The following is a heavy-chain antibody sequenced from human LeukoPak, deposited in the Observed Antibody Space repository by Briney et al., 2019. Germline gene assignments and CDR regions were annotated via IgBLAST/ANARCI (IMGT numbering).Heavy chain of an antibody. CDR1: GFTFSSYS. CDR2: ISSSSSYI. D-gene: IGHD3-10*01. V-gene: IGHV3-21*01. Sequence: KSGGSLRLSCAASGFTFSSYSMNWVRQAPGKGLEWVSSISSSSSYIYYADSVKGRFTISRDNAKNSLYLQMSSLRAEDTAVYYCARGVGGPYYFDYWGQGTLVTVSS. J-gene: IGHJ4*02. CDR3: ARGVGGPYYFDY.